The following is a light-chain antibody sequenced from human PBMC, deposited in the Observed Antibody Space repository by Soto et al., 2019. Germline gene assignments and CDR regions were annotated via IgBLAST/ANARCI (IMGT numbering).Light chain of an antibody. CDR1: QGISSRY. CDR3: QQYGSSPWT. Sequence: EIVLTQSPGTLSLSPGERATLSCRASQGISSRYLAWYQQKPGQAPRLLIYDASNRATGIPDRFSGSGSGTEFTLTISRLESGDFAVYYCQQYGSSPWTFGQGTKVEIK. V-gene: IGKV3-20*01. J-gene: IGKJ1*01. CDR2: DAS.